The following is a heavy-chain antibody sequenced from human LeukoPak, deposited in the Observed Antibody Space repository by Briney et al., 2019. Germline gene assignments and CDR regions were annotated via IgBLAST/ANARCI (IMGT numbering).Heavy chain of an antibody. D-gene: IGHD4-23*01. CDR1: GGSIRSYY. CDR3: ARAAVVTSPFDY. V-gene: IGHV3-11*01. Sequence: LSLTCTVSGGSIRSYYWSWIRQPPGKGLEWVSSISTSVGTIYFADSVKDRFTISRDNAKNSLDLQMSSLRAEDTAMYYCARAAVVTSPFDYWGQGTLVTVSS. J-gene: IGHJ4*02. CDR2: ISTSVGTI.